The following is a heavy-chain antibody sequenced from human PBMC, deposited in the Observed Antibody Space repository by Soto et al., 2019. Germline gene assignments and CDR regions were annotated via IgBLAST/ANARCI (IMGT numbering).Heavy chain of an antibody. V-gene: IGHV4-31*03. CDR1: GGSISSGGYY. J-gene: IGHJ5*02. CDR2: IYYSGST. D-gene: IGHD2-15*01. CDR3: ARKGLVVVAATGCFDP. Sequence: PSETPSLTCTVSGGSISSGGYYWSWIRQHPGKGLEWIGYIYYSGSTYYNPPLKSRVTISVDTSKNQFSLKLSSVTAADTAVFYCARKGLVVVAATGCFDPWAQGTLVPVS.